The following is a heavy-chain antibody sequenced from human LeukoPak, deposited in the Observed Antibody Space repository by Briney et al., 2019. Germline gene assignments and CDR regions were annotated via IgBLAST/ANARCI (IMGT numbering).Heavy chain of an antibody. CDR2: IYYSGST. J-gene: IGHJ3*02. CDR1: GGSISSSSYY. Sequence: SETLSLTCTVSGGSISSSSYYWGWIRQPPGKGLEWIGSIYYSGSTSYNPSLKSRVTISVDTSKNQFSLKLSSVTAADTAVYYCARHAGSYWASAFDIWGQGTMVTVSS. CDR3: ARHAGSYWASAFDI. V-gene: IGHV4-39*01. D-gene: IGHD1-26*01.